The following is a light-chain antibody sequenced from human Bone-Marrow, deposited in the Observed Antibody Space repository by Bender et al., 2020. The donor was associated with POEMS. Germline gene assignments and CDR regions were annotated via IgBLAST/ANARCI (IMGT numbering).Light chain of an antibody. V-gene: IGLV1-44*01. Sequence: QSVLTQPPSASGTPGQRVTISCSGGSSNIGAHAVNWYQHLPGTAPTLLIYSSHRRPSEVPGRFSGSRSGTSASLAISGLQSEDEADYYCAVWDDSLNGWVFGGGTKLTVL. J-gene: IGLJ3*02. CDR2: SSH. CDR3: AVWDDSLNGWV. CDR1: SSNIGAHA.